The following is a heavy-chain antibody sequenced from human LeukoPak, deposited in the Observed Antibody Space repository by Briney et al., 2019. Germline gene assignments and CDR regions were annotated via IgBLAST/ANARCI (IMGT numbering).Heavy chain of an antibody. D-gene: IGHD1-26*01. Sequence: SETLSLTCTVSGGSISSNHWSWIRQSPGKGLEWIAYISYSGSTNYNPSLKSRVTMSVDTSKNQFSLEVSSVTAADTAVYYCARHGGSWTFDYWGQGTLVTVSS. CDR3: ARHGGSWTFDY. CDR1: GGSISSNH. J-gene: IGHJ4*02. CDR2: ISYSGST. V-gene: IGHV4-59*08.